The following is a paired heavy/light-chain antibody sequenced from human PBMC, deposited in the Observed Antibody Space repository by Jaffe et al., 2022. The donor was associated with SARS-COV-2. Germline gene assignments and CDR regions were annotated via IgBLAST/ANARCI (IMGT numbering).Light chain of an antibody. Sequence: DIQMTQFPSTLSASVGDRVTITCRASQTIDEWLAWYQQKPGKAPKLLIYKAYNLQSEVPSRFSGSGFGTEFTLTISSLQPDDFAVYYCQHYHSYPWTFGQGTRVEV. J-gene: IGKJ1*01. CDR2: KAY. CDR1: QTIDEW. CDR3: QHYHSYPWT. V-gene: IGKV1-5*03.
Heavy chain of an antibody. CDR3: ARESAVAVPSAPGIFDI. Sequence: QVQLQESGPGLVKPSETLSLTCAVSGGTMKPYYWSWVRQSPGKGLEWIGYVYHSGRATYNPSLKSRVSISIDTSKNQFSLNVNSVTSADTAVYYCARESAVAVPSAPGIFDIWGQGTVVTVSS. J-gene: IGHJ3*02. D-gene: IGHD6-19*01. V-gene: IGHV4-59*01. CDR1: GGTMKPYY. CDR2: VYHSGRA.